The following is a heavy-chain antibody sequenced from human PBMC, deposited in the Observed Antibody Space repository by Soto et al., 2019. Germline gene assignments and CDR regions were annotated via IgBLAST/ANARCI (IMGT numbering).Heavy chain of an antibody. CDR1: GFTFSNYA. D-gene: IGHD6-13*01. Sequence: GGSLRLSCAASGFTFSNYAVTWVRQAPGKGLEWVSTISGSGGSTYYAESVKGRFTNSRDNSKNTLYLQMNSLRAEDTAVYYCAKDQGSSWYEIDYWGQGTLVTVSS. V-gene: IGHV3-23*01. CDR3: AKDQGSSWYEIDY. CDR2: ISGSGGST. J-gene: IGHJ4*02.